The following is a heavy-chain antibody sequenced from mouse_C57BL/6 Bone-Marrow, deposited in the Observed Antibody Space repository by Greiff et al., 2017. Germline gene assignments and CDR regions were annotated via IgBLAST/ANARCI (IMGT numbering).Heavy chain of an antibody. V-gene: IGHV10-1*01. CDR3: VRPYYGNYWYFDV. J-gene: IGHJ1*03. D-gene: IGHD2-10*01. CDR2: IRSKSNNYAT. Sequence: DVKLVESGGGLVQPKGSLKLSCAASGFSFNTYAMNWVRQAPGKGLEWVARIRSKSNNYATYYADSVKDRFTISRDDSESMLYLQMNNLKTEDTAMYYCVRPYYGNYWYFDVWGTGTTVTVSS. CDR1: GFSFNTYA.